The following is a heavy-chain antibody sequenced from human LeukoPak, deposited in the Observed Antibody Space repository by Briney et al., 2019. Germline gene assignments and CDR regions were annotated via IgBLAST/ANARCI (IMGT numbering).Heavy chain of an antibody. D-gene: IGHD1-26*01. J-gene: IGHJ5*02. CDR3: ARDNSVGDVAWWFDP. Sequence: ASVKVSCKASGYTFTSYGISWVRQAPGQGLEWMGWISAYNGNTNYAQKLQGRVTMTRDMSTTTDYMELSSLRSEDTAVYYCARDNSVGDVAWWFDPWGQGTLVTVSS. V-gene: IGHV1-18*01. CDR1: GYTFTSYG. CDR2: ISAYNGNT.